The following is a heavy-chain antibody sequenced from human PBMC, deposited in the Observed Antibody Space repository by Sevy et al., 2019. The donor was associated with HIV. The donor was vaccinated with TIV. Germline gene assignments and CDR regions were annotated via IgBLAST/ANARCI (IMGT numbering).Heavy chain of an antibody. D-gene: IGHD6-13*01. CDR3: AKSPSSPGSSSTWATFDY. Sequence: GGSLRLSCAASGFTFSNYAMSWVRQAPGKGLEWVSAFSASGGTTFFADSVKGRFTISRDNSKNTMYLQMNSLRVEDTAVYYCAKSPSSPGSSSTWATFDYWGQGTLVTVSS. V-gene: IGHV3-23*01. J-gene: IGHJ4*02. CDR2: FSASGGTT. CDR1: GFTFSNYA.